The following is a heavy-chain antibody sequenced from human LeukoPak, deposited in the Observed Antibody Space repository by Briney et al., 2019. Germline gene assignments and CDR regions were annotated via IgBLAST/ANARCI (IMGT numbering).Heavy chain of an antibody. CDR3: ARAVGGYHFDY. D-gene: IGHD3-16*01. CDR2: IFHTGST. V-gene: IGHV4-30-2*05. Sequence: LRLSCAASGFTFSSYAMSWVRQPPGKGLEWIGYIFHTGSTYYSPSLKSRVTISVDTSKKQFSLNLSSVTAADTAVYYCARAVGGYHFDYWGQGTLVTGSS. J-gene: IGHJ4*02. CDR1: GFTFSSYA.